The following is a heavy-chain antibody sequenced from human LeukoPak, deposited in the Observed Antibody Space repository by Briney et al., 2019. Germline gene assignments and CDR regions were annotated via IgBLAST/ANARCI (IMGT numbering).Heavy chain of an antibody. J-gene: IGHJ3*02. V-gene: IGHV4-38-2*02. D-gene: IGHD3-22*01. Sequence: SETLSLTCTVSGYSISSGYYWGWIRQPPGKGLEWIGSIYHSGSTYYNSSLKSRVTMSVDTSKNQFSLKLSSVTAADTAVYYCACLTTADAFDIWGQGTMVTVSS. CDR1: GYSISSGYY. CDR2: IYHSGST. CDR3: ACLTTADAFDI.